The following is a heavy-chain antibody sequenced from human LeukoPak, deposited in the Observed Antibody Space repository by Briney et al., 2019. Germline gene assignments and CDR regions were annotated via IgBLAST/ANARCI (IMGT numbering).Heavy chain of an antibody. V-gene: IGHV3-64*01. Sequence: QSGGSLRLSCAASGFTFSSYAMHWVRQAPGKGLEYVSAISSNGGSTYYANSVKGRFTISRDNSKNSLYLQMNSLRAEDTAVYYCARGLTNWYQLLGPEAFDIWGQGTMVTVSS. D-gene: IGHD2-2*01. CDR3: ARGLTNWYQLLGPEAFDI. CDR1: GFTFSSYA. J-gene: IGHJ3*02. CDR2: ISSNGGST.